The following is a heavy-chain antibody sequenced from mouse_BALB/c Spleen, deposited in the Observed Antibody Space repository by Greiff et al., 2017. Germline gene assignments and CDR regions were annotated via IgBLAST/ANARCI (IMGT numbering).Heavy chain of an antibody. D-gene: IGHD2-4*01. CDR3: TRKKLRRYFDV. CDR1: GYTFTDYE. J-gene: IGHJ1*01. CDR2: IDPETGGT. Sequence: VKLQQSGAELVRPGASVTLSCKASGYTFTDYEMHWVKQTPVHGLEWIGAIDPETGGTAYNQKFKGKATLTADKSSSTAYMELRSLTSEDSAVYYCTRKKLRRYFDVWGAGTTVTVSS. V-gene: IGHV1-15*01.